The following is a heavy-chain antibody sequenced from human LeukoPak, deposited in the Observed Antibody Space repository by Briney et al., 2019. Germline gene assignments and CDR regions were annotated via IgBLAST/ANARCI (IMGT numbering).Heavy chain of an antibody. V-gene: IGHV1-2*02. D-gene: IGHD3-22*01. J-gene: IGHJ5*02. CDR2: INPNSGGT. Sequence: ASVKVSCKASGYTFTGYYMHWVRQAPGQGLEWMGWINPNSGGTNYAQKFQGRVTMTRDTSISTAYMELSRLRSDDTAVYYCARGEMYYYDSSGYYYVHWFDPWGQGTPVTVSS. CDR3: ARGEMYYYDSSGYYYVHWFDP. CDR1: GYTFTGYY.